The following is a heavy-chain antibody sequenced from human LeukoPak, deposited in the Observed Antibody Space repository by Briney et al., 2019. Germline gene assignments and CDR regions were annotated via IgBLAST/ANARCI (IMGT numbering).Heavy chain of an antibody. V-gene: IGHV3-21*01. CDR2: SSSSRSYI. Sequence: KPGGSLRLSCAASGFTFSSYSMNWVRQAPGKGLEWVPSSSSSRSYIYYVDSVKGRFTISRDNAKNSLYPQMNTLRAEYTAVYSCARDFPDEVPSFDLWGRGTLVTVSS. J-gene: IGHJ2*01. D-gene: IGHD1-1*01. CDR1: GFTFSSYS. CDR3: ARDFPDEVPSFDL.